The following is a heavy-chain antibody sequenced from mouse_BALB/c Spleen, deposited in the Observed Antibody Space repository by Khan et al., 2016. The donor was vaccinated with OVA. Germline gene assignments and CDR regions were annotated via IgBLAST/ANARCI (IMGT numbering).Heavy chain of an antibody. CDR2: INTYTGEP. CDR3: ARTGGYFDG. Sequence: QIQLVQSGPELKKPGETVKISCKASGYTFTNYGMNCVKQAPGKGLKWMGWINTYTGEPTYADDFKGRFAFSLETSASTAYLQINNLKNEDTATYFCARTGGYFDGWGAGTTVTVSS. D-gene: IGHD4-1*01. J-gene: IGHJ1*01. V-gene: IGHV9-3-1*01. CDR1: GYTFTNYG.